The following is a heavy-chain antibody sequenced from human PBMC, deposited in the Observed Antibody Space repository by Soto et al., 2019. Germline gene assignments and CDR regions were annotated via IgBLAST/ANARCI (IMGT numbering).Heavy chain of an antibody. J-gene: IGHJ4*02. CDR1: GGSISSYY. CDR2: IYYSGST. CDR3: ASAQIAVAWDY. V-gene: IGHV4-59*08. D-gene: IGHD6-19*01. Sequence: PSETLSLTCTVSGGSISSYYWSWIRQPPGKGLEWIGYIYYSGSTNYNPSLKSRVTISVDTSKNQFSLKLSSVTAADTAVYYCASAQIAVAWDYWGQGTLVTVSS.